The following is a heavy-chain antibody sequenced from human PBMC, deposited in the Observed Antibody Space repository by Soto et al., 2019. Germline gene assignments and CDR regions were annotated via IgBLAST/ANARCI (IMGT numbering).Heavy chain of an antibody. J-gene: IGHJ4*02. CDR3: ASIPGGPPLRYFDY. CDR1: GFTFSSHS. Sequence: PGGSLRLSCAASGFTFSSHSMNWVRQAPGKGLEWVSSISSSGSYIYYADLLKGRFAISRDNAKNSLYLQMNSLRAEDTAVYYCASIPGGPPLRYFDYWGQGTLVTVSS. V-gene: IGHV3-21*01. CDR2: ISSSGSYI. D-gene: IGHD3-10*01.